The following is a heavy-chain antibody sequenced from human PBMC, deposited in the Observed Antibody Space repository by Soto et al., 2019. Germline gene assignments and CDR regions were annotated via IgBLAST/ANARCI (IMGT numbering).Heavy chain of an antibody. CDR2: IYYSGST. CDR1: AYSISSGYY. CDR3: ARDRRYVSGWAADF. Sequence: PSETLSLTCAVSAYSISSGYYWGWIRQPPGKGLEWIGSIYYSGSTFYNPSLRSRVTISVDTSKNQFSLNLSSVTAADTAVYYCARDRRYVSGWAADFWGQGTLVTVSS. V-gene: IGHV4-38-2*02. D-gene: IGHD6-19*01. J-gene: IGHJ4*02.